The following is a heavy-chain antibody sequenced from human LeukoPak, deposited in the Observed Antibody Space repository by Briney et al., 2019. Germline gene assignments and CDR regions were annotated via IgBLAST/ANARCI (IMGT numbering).Heavy chain of an antibody. V-gene: IGHV1-8*01. J-gene: IGHJ5*02. D-gene: IGHD1-14*01. CDR2: VHANSGNT. CDR3: ARGPRNDP. CDR1: GYPFTTWE. Sequence: ASVKVSCKPSGYPFTTWEINWVRQAAGQGLEWMGWVHANSGNTAYAQKFQGRVTMTTDTSISTAYKELSGLRFDDTAVYFCARGPRNDPWGQGTMVTVSS.